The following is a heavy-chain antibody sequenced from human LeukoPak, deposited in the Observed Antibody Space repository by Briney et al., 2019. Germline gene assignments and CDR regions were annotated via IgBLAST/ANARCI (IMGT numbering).Heavy chain of an antibody. Sequence: SETLSLTCTVSGGSISSSSYYWGWIRQPPGKGLEWIGSIYYSGSTYYNPSLKSRVTISVDTSKNQFSLKLSSVTAADTAVYYCAREDSGSLTGRWDWGQGTLVTVSS. CDR3: AREDSGSLTGRWD. CDR1: GGSISSSSYY. V-gene: IGHV4-39*07. J-gene: IGHJ4*02. CDR2: IYYSGST. D-gene: IGHD1-26*01.